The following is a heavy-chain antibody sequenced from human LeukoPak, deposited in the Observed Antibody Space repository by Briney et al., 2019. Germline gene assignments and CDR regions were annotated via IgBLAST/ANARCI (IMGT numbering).Heavy chain of an antibody. D-gene: IGHD3-22*01. CDR1: GFTFSSYS. V-gene: IGHV3-48*01. CDR3: ASLPFPYYYDSSGYYEGAFDI. J-gene: IGHJ3*02. CDR2: ISSSSSTI. Sequence: GGSLRLSCAASGFTFSSYSMNWVRQAPGKGLEWVSYISSSSSTIYYADSVKGRFTISRDNAKNSLYLQMNSLRAEDTAVYYCASLPFPYYYDSSGYYEGAFDIWGQGTMVTVSS.